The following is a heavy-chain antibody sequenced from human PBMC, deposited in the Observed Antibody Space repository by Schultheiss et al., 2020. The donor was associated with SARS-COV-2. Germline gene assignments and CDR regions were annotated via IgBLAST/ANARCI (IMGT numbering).Heavy chain of an antibody. Sequence: SETLSLTCTVSGGSMSSYYWSWIRQPPGKGLEWIGNIFYSGSTNYNPSLKSRVTISVDTSKNQFSLKLSSVTAADTAVYYCASTSDIVVAVATAWGQGTLVTVSS. V-gene: IGHV4-59*01. CDR1: GGSMSSYY. CDR3: ASTSDIVVAVATA. CDR2: IFYSGST. J-gene: IGHJ1*01. D-gene: IGHD2-15*01.